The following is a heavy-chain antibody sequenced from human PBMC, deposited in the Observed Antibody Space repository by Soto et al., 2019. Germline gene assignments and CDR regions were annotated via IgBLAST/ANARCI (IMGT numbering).Heavy chain of an antibody. Sequence: QVQLVQSGAEVKKPGASVKVSCKASGYTFTNYGITWVRQAPGQGLEWMGWISAYNGNTEYAQKVQDRVTMTTDTSTSTAYMELRSLRSDDTAVYYCARDPRLVWFAELLTADYFDYWGQGTLVTVSS. CDR1: GYTFTNYG. D-gene: IGHD3-10*01. V-gene: IGHV1-18*01. CDR2: ISAYNGNT. CDR3: ARDPRLVWFAELLTADYFDY. J-gene: IGHJ4*02.